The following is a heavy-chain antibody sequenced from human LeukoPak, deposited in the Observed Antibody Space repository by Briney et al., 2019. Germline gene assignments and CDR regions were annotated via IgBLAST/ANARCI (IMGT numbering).Heavy chain of an antibody. CDR3: ARGHSPSGSYGN. CDR1: GGSFSGYY. Sequence: PSETLSLTCAVYGGSFSGYYWSWIRQPPGKGLEWIGEINHSGSTNYNPSLKSRVTISVDTSKNQFSLKLSSVTAADTAVYYCARGHSPSGSYGNWGQGTLVTVSS. CDR2: INHSGST. D-gene: IGHD1-26*01. V-gene: IGHV4-34*01. J-gene: IGHJ4*02.